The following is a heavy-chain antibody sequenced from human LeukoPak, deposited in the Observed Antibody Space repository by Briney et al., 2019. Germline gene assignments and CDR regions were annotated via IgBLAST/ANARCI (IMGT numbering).Heavy chain of an antibody. D-gene: IGHD1-1*01. CDR2: INPNSGGT. CDR1: GYTFTGYY. CDR3: ARASIIDWNDGRSMTIFDY. V-gene: IGHV1-2*02. J-gene: IGHJ4*02. Sequence: ASVKVSCKASGYTFTGYYMHWVRQAPGQGLEWMGWINPNSGGTNYAQKFQGRVTMTRDTSISTAYMELSRLRSDDTAVYYCARASIIDWNDGRSMTIFDYWGQGTLVTVSS.